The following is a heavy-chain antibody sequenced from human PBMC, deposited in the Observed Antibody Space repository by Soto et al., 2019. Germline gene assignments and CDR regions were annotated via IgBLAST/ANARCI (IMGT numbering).Heavy chain of an antibody. CDR2: IIPILGIA. Sequence: GASVKVSCKASGGTFSSYTISWVRQAPGQGLEWMGRIIPILGIANYAQKFQGRVTITADKSTSTAYMELSSLRSEDTAVYYCARDFQNDYGDYDDYWGQGTLVTVSS. J-gene: IGHJ4*02. CDR3: ARDFQNDYGDYDDY. D-gene: IGHD4-17*01. V-gene: IGHV1-69*04. CDR1: GGTFSSYT.